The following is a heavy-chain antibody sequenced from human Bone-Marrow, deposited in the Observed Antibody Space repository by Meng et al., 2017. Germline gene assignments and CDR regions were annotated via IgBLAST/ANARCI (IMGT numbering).Heavy chain of an antibody. Sequence: SVKVSCKASGGTFSSYAISRVRQAPGQGLEWMGGIIPIFGTANYAQKFQGRVTITTDESTSTAYMELSSLRSEDTAVYYCARDRQPYYYGSGSYYPTDSSYYGMDVWGQGTTVTVSS. CDR3: ARDRQPYYYGSGSYYPTDSSYYGMDV. J-gene: IGHJ6*02. CDR2: IIPIFGTA. CDR1: GGTFSSYA. V-gene: IGHV1-69*05. D-gene: IGHD3-10*01.